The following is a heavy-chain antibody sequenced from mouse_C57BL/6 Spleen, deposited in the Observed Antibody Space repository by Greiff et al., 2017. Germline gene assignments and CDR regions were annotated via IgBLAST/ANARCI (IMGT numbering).Heavy chain of an antibody. Sequence: VQLQQSGAELVRPGTSVKVSCKASGYAFTNYLIEWVKQRPGQGLEWIGVINPGGGGTNYNEKFKGKATLTADKSSSTAYMQLSSLTSEDSAVYFCARVRYNDDYDFDYWGQGTTLTVSS. CDR3: ARVRYNDDYDFDY. J-gene: IGHJ2*01. D-gene: IGHD2-13*01. CDR2: INPGGGGT. CDR1: GYAFTNYL. V-gene: IGHV1-54*01.